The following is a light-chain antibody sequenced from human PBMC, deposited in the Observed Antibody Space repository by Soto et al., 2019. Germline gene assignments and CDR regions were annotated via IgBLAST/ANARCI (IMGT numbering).Light chain of an antibody. CDR3: QHYNSYSEA. CDR1: QTISSR. V-gene: IGKV1-5*03. Sequence: DIQMPQSPSTLSGSVGDRVTITCRASQTISSRLAWSQQKPGKAPKLLIYRASTLESGLPSRFSGSGSGTEFTLTISSLQPDDFATYYCQHYNSYSEAFGQGTKVDIK. J-gene: IGKJ1*01. CDR2: RAS.